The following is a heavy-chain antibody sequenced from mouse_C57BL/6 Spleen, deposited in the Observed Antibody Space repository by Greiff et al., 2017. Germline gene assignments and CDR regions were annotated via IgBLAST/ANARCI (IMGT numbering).Heavy chain of an antibody. V-gene: IGHV6-3*01. D-gene: IGHD1-1*01. CDR1: GFTFSNYW. Sequence: EVKVEESGGGLVQPGGSMKLSCVASGFTFSNYWMNWVRQSPEKGLEWVAQIRLKSDNYATHYAESVQGRFTISRDDSKSSVYLQMNHLRAEDTGIYYCTGGVLRRVLFDYWGQGTTLTVSS. J-gene: IGHJ2*01. CDR2: IRLKSDNYAT. CDR3: TGGVLRRVLFDY.